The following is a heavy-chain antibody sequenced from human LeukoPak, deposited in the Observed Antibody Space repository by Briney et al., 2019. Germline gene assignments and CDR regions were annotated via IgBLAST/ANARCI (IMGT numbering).Heavy chain of an antibody. CDR1: GGSISSYY. J-gene: IGHJ5*02. CDR2: IYYSGST. V-gene: IGHV4-59*08. CDR3: ARKRTVNLNWFDP. D-gene: IGHD4-11*01. Sequence: SETLSLTCSVSGGSISSYYWSWIRQPPGKGLEWIAYIYYSGSTDYNPSLKSRVTISLDTSKNQFSLKLSSVTAADTAVYYCARKRTVNLNWFDPWGQGTLVTVSS.